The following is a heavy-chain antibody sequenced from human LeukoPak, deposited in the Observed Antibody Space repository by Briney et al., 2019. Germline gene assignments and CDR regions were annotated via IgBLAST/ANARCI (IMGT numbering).Heavy chain of an antibody. D-gene: IGHD3-22*01. Sequence: PGGSLRLSCAASGFTFSSYSMNWVRQAPGKGLEWVSSISSSSSYIHSADSVKGRFTISRDNAKNSLYLQMNSLRAEDTAVYYCARGIYYYDSSGYYHDYWGQGTLVTVSS. V-gene: IGHV3-21*01. CDR2: ISSSSSYI. CDR1: GFTFSSYS. J-gene: IGHJ4*02. CDR3: ARGIYYYDSSGYYHDY.